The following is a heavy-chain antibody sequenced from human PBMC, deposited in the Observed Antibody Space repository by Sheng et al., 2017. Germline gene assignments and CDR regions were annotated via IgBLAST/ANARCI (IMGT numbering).Heavy chain of an antibody. J-gene: IGHJ4*02. D-gene: IGHD2-15*01. CDR2: ISSDGTTK. Sequence: QVQLVESGGGVVQPGRSLTLSCAASGFLFSDYVMHWVRQAPGSGLEWVTLISSDGTTKNYAESVRGRFTIFRDNSKNTVYLQMSSLRAEDRALYYCARGYSGVPPAFDYWGQGTLVTVSS. CDR3: ARGYSGVPPAFDY. V-gene: IGHV3-30*03. CDR1: GFLFSDYV.